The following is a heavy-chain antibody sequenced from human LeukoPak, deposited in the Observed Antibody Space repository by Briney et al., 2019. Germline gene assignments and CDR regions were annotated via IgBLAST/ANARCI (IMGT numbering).Heavy chain of an antibody. CDR2: IYPGDSDI. D-gene: IGHD3-22*01. V-gene: IGHV5-51*01. CDR1: GYIFTTYW. Sequence: HGESLKISCKGSGYIFTTYWIAWVRQLPGKGLEWMGLIYPGDSDIRYSPSFQGQVTISADKSITTAYLQWSSLKASDTAMYYCARDRDSSGYPDAFDIWGQGTMVTVSS. CDR3: ARDRDSSGYPDAFDI. J-gene: IGHJ3*02.